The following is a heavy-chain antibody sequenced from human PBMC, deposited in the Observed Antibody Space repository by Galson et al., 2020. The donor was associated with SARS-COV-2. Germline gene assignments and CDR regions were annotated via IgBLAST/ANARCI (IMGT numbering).Heavy chain of an antibody. CDR2: IYDSGST. D-gene: IGHD3-16*01. CDR1: GGSISSCCYY. V-gene: IGHV4-31*03. CDR3: ARDRGRLELWKTGGGFDH. J-gene: IGHJ4*02. Sequence: SSETLSLTCTVSGGSISSCCYYWNWIRQHPGKGREWIGDIYDSGSTHYNPSLKSRVTISVDTSKNQLSLKLSSETAADTAVYYCARDRGRLELWKTGGGFDHWGQGTLIHVSS.